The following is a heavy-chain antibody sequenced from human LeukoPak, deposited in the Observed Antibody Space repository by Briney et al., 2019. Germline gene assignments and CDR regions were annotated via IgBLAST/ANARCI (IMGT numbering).Heavy chain of an antibody. J-gene: IGHJ4*02. CDR1: GGSISSYY. CDR2: IYTSGST. V-gene: IGHV4-4*07. Sequence: SETLSLTCTVPGGSISSYYWSWIRQPAGKGLEWIGRIYTSGSTNYNPSLRSRVTMSVDTSKNQFSLTLSSVTAADTAVYYCAREGYDFSFDYWGQGTLVTVSS. D-gene: IGHD5-12*01. CDR3: AREGYDFSFDY.